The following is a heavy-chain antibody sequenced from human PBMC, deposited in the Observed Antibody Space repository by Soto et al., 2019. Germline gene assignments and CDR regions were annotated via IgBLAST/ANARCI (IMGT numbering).Heavy chain of an antibody. CDR1: GGSFSGYY. CDR3: ASGVSIHLCSF. D-gene: IGHD5-18*01. V-gene: IGHV4-34*01. J-gene: IGHJ4*02. Sequence: PSETLSLTCAVYGGSFSGYYWSWIRQPPGKGLEWIGEINHSGSTNYNPSLKSRVTISVDTSKNQFSLKLSSVTAADTAVYYCASGVSIHLCSFWGQGSLVPGSS. CDR2: INHSGST.